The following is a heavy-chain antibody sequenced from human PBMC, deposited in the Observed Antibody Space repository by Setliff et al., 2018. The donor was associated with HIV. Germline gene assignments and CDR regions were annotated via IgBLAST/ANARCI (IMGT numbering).Heavy chain of an antibody. CDR3: ARTSMASWGTLK. V-gene: IGHV4-61*01. CDR1: GGSVSSGTYY. J-gene: IGHJ4*02. CDR2: IYYSGST. D-gene: IGHD3-16*01. Sequence: SETLSLTCTVSGGSVSSGTYYWSWIRQPPGKGLEWIVYIYYSGSTNYNPSLKSRVTISVDTSKNQFSLKLISVTAADTAVYYCARTSMASWGTLKWGQGTLVTVSS.